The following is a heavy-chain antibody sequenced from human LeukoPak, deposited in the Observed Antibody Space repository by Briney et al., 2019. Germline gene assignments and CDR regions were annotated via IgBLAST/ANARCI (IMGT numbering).Heavy chain of an antibody. CDR2: VSYDGTDT. CDR1: GFTFSSYT. V-gene: IGHV3-30*09. D-gene: IGHD2-8*01. J-gene: IGHJ5*02. CDR3: VRVSGFCTNGVCPSFDP. Sequence: GGSLRLSCAASGFTFSSYTMNWVRQAPGKGLEWVATVSYDGTDTSYADSVKGRFAIFRDNSKNTLYLQMNSLRTEDTAVYYCVRVSGFCTNGVCPSFDPWGQGTLVTVSS.